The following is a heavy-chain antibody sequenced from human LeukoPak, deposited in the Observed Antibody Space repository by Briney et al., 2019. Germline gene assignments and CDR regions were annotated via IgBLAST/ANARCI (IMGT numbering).Heavy chain of an antibody. Sequence: GGSLRLSCAASGFTVSSNYMSWVRQAPGKGLEWVSVIYSSGSTYYADSVKGRFTISRDNSKNTLYLQMNSLRAEDAAVYYCARDPYTSSSGRDYYYYMDVWGKGTTVTVSS. V-gene: IGHV3-53*01. CDR1: GFTVSSNY. D-gene: IGHD6-6*01. CDR2: IYSSGST. J-gene: IGHJ6*03. CDR3: ARDPYTSSSGRDYYYYMDV.